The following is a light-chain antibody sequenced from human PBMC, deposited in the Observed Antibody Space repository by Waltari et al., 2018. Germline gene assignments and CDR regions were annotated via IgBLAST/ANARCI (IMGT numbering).Light chain of an antibody. CDR1: SSYVGGYNS. V-gene: IGLV2-14*03. J-gene: IGLJ2*01. CDR3: SSQSSDNVVL. Sequence: QSALTQPASVSGSPGQSITIPCTGTSSYVGGYNSVSWYQDHPGQAPKVIIYDVSDRPSGISERFSGSKSGNTASLTISGLQAEDEADYYCSSQSSDNVVLFGGGTKLTVL. CDR2: DVS.